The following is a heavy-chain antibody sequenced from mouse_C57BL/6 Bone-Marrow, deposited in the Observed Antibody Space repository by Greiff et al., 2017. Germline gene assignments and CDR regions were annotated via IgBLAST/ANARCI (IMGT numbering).Heavy chain of an antibody. CDR3: ARDPGTRYFDV. D-gene: IGHD4-1*01. J-gene: IGHJ1*03. CDR2: ISDGGSYT. V-gene: IGHV5-4*01. Sequence: EVKLVESGGGLVKPGGSLKLSCAASGFTFSSYAMSWVRQTPEKRLEWVATISDGGSYTYYPDNVKGRFTISRHNAKNNLYLQMSHLKSEDTAMYYCARDPGTRYFDVWGTGTTVTVSS. CDR1: GFTFSSYA.